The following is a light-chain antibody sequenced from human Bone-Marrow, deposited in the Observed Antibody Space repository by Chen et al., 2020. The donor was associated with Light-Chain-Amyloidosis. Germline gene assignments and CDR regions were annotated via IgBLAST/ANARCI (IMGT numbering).Light chain of an antibody. CDR1: NIGSTS. CDR2: DDS. V-gene: IGLV3-21*02. J-gene: IGLJ3*02. CDR3: QVWDRSSDRPV. Sequence: SYVLTHPSSVSVAPGQTATIACGGNNIGSTSVHWYQQTPGQAPLVVVYDDSDRPSGIPERLSGANSGNTATLTISRGEAGDEADYYCQVWDRSSDRPVFGGGTKLTVL.